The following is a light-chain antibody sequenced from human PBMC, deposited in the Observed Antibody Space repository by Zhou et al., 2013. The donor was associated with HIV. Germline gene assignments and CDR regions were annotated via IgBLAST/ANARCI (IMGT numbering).Light chain of an antibody. J-gene: IGKJ1*01. V-gene: IGKV1-5*03. CDR1: QSVSSW. CDR3: QQYNNWPGT. Sequence: DIQMTQSPSTLSASVGDRVIITCRASQSVSSWLAWFQQKPGKAPKLLIYKASSLHSGVPSRFSGSGSGTEFTLTISSLQPDDFAVYYCQQYNNWPGTFGQGTKVEIK. CDR2: KAS.